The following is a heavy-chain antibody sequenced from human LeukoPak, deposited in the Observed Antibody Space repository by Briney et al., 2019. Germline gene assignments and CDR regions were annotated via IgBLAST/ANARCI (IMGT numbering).Heavy chain of an antibody. V-gene: IGHV1-8*01. D-gene: IGHD6-13*01. CDR3: ARGPPESSSSDS. CDR1: GYTFTSYD. Sequence: ASVKVSCKASGYTFTSYDINWVRQAPGQGLEWMGWMNPKNANTGYAQKFQGRVTMTRNTSISTAYMEVTSLRSEDTAVYYCARGPPESSSSDSWGQGTLVTVSS. CDR2: MNPKNANT. J-gene: IGHJ4*02.